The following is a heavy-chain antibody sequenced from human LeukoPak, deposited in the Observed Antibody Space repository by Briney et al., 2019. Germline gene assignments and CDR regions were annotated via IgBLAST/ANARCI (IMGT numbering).Heavy chain of an antibody. D-gene: IGHD3-3*02. J-gene: IGHJ5*02. Sequence: PSETLSLTCTVSGGSINSGGYYWSWIRQHPGKGLEWIGYIHHSGTTYYSPSLKSRVTISVDTSKSQFSLQLSFVTAADTAVYYCARGSVAQHFRGWFDPWGQGTLVSVSS. V-gene: IGHV4-31*03. CDR3: ARGSVAQHFRGWFDP. CDR2: IHHSGTT. CDR1: GGSINSGGYY.